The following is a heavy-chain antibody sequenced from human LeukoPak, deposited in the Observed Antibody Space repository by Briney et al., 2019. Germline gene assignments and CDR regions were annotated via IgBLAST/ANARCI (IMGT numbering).Heavy chain of an antibody. Sequence: ASVKVSCKASGGTFSSYAISWVRQAPGQGLEWMGGIIPIFGTANYAQKFQGRVTITTDESTSTAYMELSSLRSEDTAVYYCASPTVVTGHGAFDIWGQGTMVTVSS. J-gene: IGHJ3*02. CDR1: GGTFSSYA. D-gene: IGHD4-23*01. CDR3: ASPTVVTGHGAFDI. V-gene: IGHV1-69*05. CDR2: IIPIFGTA.